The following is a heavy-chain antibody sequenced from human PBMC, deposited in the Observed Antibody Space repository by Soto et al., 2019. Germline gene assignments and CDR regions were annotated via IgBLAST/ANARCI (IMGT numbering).Heavy chain of an antibody. J-gene: IGHJ4*02. CDR2: INSGATTT. D-gene: IGHD6-19*01. CDR1: GFTFSSSW. V-gene: IGHV3-74*01. Sequence: EVQLVESGGGLVQPGGSLGLSCAASGFTFSSSWMHWVRQGPGKGLVWVSRINSGATTTNYADSVKGRFTISRDNAKNTLYLQMDSLTAEDTAVYYCARGPSGWFGYDYWGQGTLVTVSS. CDR3: ARGPSGWFGYDY.